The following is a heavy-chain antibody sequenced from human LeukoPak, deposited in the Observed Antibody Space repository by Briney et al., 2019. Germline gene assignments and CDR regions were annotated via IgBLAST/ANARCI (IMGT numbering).Heavy chain of an antibody. CDR1: GASVSNYY. Sequence: SETLSLTCRVSGASVSNYYWSWIRQSPGKGLDWIGFFHYSGSTNYNPSLNSRVTTSIDTSMNQLSLTLVSVTAADTAVYFCARHHDGGPKLRLDFWGLGVLVTVSS. CDR3: ARHHDGGPKLRLDF. J-gene: IGHJ4*02. D-gene: IGHD2-15*01. V-gene: IGHV4-59*08. CDR2: FHYSGST.